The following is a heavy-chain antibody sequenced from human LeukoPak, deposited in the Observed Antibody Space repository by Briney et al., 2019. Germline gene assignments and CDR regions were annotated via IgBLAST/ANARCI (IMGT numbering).Heavy chain of an antibody. CDR2: ISGRGDST. D-gene: IGHD3-10*01. Sequence: GGSLRLSCAVSVFTLDDFAMHWVRQAPGKGLEWVSTISGRGDSTYYADSVKGRLTISRDNSKNTLYLQMNSLRVEDTALYYCARGGGSYYRACDIWGQGTVVTVSA. J-gene: IGHJ3*02. CDR3: ARGGGSYYRACDI. CDR1: VFTLDDFA. V-gene: IGHV3-23*01.